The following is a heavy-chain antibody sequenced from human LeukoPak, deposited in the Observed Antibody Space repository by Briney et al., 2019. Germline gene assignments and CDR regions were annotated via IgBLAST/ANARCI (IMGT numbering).Heavy chain of an antibody. CDR1: GGSISSSSYY. J-gene: IGHJ5*02. Sequence: SETLSLTCTVSGGSISSSSYYWGWIRQPPGKGLEWIGSIYYSGSTYYNPSLKSRVTISVDTSKNQFSLKLGSVTAADTAVYYCARELFGSSWENNWFDPWGQGTLVTVSS. D-gene: IGHD6-13*01. CDR2: IYYSGST. V-gene: IGHV4-39*07. CDR3: ARELFGSSWENNWFDP.